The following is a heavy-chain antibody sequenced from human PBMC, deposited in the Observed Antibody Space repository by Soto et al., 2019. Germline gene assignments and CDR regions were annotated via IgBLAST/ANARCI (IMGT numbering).Heavy chain of an antibody. V-gene: IGHV4-39*01. Sequence: SETLSFTCTVSGCSIRSSTYQWGWIRQPPGRGLEWIGSAYYGESTYYNPSLKSRVAVSVDTSKNQFSLKVTSVTAADTAVYYCPRQRNWKVDHWGQGTLVTVSS. CDR2: AYYGEST. J-gene: IGHJ4*02. CDR1: GCSIRSSTYQ. CDR3: PRQRNWKVDH. D-gene: IGHD1-1*01.